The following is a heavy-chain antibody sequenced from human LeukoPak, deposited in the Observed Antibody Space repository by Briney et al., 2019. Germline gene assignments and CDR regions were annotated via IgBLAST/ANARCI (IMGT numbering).Heavy chain of an antibody. J-gene: IGHJ5*02. CDR1: GGSISSSSYY. Sequence: SETLSLTCTVSGGSISSSSYYWGWIRQPPGKGLEWIGSIYYSGSIYYNPSLKSRVTISVDTSKNQFSLKLSSVTAADTAVYYCARRAAAGNNWFDPWGQGTLVTVSS. V-gene: IGHV4-39*01. D-gene: IGHD6-13*01. CDR3: ARRAAAGNNWFDP. CDR2: IYYSGSI.